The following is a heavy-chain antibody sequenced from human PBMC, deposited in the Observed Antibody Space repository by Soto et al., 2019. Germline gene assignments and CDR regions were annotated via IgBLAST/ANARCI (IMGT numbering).Heavy chain of an antibody. CDR2: IYYSVST. CDR1: GGSISSSSYY. Sequence: PSETLSLTCTVSGGSISSSSYYWGWIRQPPGKGLEWIGSIYYSVSTYYKASLRSRVTISADTSKNQVSLNLSSVAAAETAVYYCVRRARLGATIDSFDYWAPGTLVTVSS. D-gene: IGHD1-26*01. V-gene: IGHV4-39*01. CDR3: VRRARLGATIDSFDY. J-gene: IGHJ4*02.